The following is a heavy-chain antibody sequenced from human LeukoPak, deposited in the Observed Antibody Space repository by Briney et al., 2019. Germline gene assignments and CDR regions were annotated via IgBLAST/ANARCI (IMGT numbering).Heavy chain of an antibody. CDR1: GPTFSSYW. J-gene: IGHJ4*02. V-gene: IGHV3-74*01. Sequence: PGGSLRLSCAASGPTFSSYWMHWVRQAPGKGLVWVSRISSDGSTTTYADSVKGRFTISRDNAKNTLYLQMNSLRAEDTAVYYCATSPAVVTNYWGQGTLVTVSS. CDR3: ATSPAVVTNY. CDR2: ISSDGSTT. D-gene: IGHD4-23*01.